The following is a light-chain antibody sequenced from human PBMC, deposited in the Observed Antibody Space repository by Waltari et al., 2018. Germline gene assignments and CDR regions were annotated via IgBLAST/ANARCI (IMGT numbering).Light chain of an antibody. J-gene: IGKJ4*01. CDR3: QQRSKWPLT. V-gene: IGKV3-11*01. Sequence: EIVLTQSPATLSLSPGERATLSCRASQSVSSYLAWYQRKPGQPPRLLIYDASNRATGIPARFSGSGSGTDFTLTINSLEPEDFAVYYCQQRSKWPLTFGGGTKVEIK. CDR2: DAS. CDR1: QSVSSY.